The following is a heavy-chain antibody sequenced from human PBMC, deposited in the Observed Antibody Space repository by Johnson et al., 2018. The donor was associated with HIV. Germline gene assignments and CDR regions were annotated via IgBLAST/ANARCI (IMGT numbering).Heavy chain of an antibody. CDR1: GFTFSSYA. J-gene: IGHJ3*02. V-gene: IGHV3-30*02. CDR3: ARDGGCSSTSCSDAFDI. CDR2: IRYDGSNK. D-gene: IGHD2-2*01. Sequence: VQLVESGGGVVQPGRSLRLSCAASGFTFSSYAMHWVRQAPGKGLEWVAFIRYDGSNKYYADSVKGRFTISRDNSKNTLYLQMKSLRPEDTAVYYCARDGGCSSTSCSDAFDIWGQGTLVTVSS.